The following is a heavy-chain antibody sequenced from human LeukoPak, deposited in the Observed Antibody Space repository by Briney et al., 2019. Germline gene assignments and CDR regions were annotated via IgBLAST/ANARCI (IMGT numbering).Heavy chain of an antibody. D-gene: IGHD3-10*01. V-gene: IGHV4-59*08. J-gene: IGHJ4*02. CDR3: ATGNYGSGRYFDY. Sequence: PSETLSLTCTVSGGSISSYYWSWIRQPPGKGLEWIGYIYYSGSTNYNPPLKSRVTISVDTSKNQFSLKLSSVTAADTAVYYCATGNYGSGRYFDYWGQGTLVTVSS. CDR1: GGSISSYY. CDR2: IYYSGST.